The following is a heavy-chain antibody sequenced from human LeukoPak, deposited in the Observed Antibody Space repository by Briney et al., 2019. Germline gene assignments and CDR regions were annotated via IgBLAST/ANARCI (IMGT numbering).Heavy chain of an antibody. V-gene: IGHV3-30*02. CDR3: AKDLGYGAFDY. Sequence: GGSLRLSCAASGLTFSSCGMHWVRQAPGKGLQWVAFIRPDGSQKYYADFVKGRFTISRDNSKNTLYLQMNNLRAEDTAVHYCAKDLGYGAFDYWGQGTLVTVSS. J-gene: IGHJ4*02. CDR1: GLTFSSCG. D-gene: IGHD1-1*01. CDR2: IRPDGSQK.